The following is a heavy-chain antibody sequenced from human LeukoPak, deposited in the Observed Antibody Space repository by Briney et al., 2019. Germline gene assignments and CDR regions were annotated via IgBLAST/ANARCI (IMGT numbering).Heavy chain of an antibody. CDR2: IYYSGST. D-gene: IGHD6-19*01. V-gene: IGHV4-59*12. J-gene: IGHJ3*02. Sequence: PSETLSLTCTVSGGSISNYYWSWIRQPPGKGLEWIGYIYYSGSTNYNPSLKSRVTISVDTSKNQFSLKLSSVTAADTAVYYCARASIAVAGTRFDGAFDIWGQGTMVTVSS. CDR3: ARASIAVAGTRFDGAFDI. CDR1: GGSISNYY.